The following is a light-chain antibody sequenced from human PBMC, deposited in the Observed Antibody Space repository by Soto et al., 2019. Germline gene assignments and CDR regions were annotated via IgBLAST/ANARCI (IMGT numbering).Light chain of an antibody. CDR2: GAS. CDR1: QSVSSSY. V-gene: IGKV3D-20*02. CDR3: QQRSNWPTT. J-gene: IGKJ1*01. Sequence: EIVLTQSPCTLSLSPGERATLSCRASQSVSSSYLAWYQQKPGQAPRLLIYGASSRATGIPDRFSGSGSGTDFTLTISRLEPEDFAVYYCQQRSNWPTTFGQGTKVDIK.